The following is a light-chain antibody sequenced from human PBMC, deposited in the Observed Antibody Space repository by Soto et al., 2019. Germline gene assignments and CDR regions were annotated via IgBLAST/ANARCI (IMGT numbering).Light chain of an antibody. CDR1: SRDVGGYNY. J-gene: IGLJ1*01. CDR2: DVS. CDR3: SSYASSSTYV. V-gene: IGLV2-14*01. Sequence: QSALTQPASVSGSPGQSITISCTGTSRDVGGYNYVSWYQQHPGKAPKLMIYDVSNRPSVVSNRFFGSKSGNTASFSISGLRSEDDSDYYCSSYASSSTYVFGTGTKVTVL.